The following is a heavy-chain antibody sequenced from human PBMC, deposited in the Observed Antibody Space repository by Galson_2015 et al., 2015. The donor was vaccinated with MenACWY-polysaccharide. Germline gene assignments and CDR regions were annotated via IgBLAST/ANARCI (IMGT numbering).Heavy chain of an antibody. V-gene: IGHV1-8*01. J-gene: IGHJ6*02. D-gene: IGHD2-15*01. Sequence: SVKVSCKASGYTFTSYDINWVRQATGQGLEWMGWMNPNSGNTGYAQKFQGRVTMTRNTSISTAYMELSSLRSEDTAVYYCATRRYCSGGSCYSQNYYYYGMDVWGQGTTVTVSS. CDR3: ATRRYCSGGSCYSQNYYYYGMDV. CDR2: MNPNSGNT. CDR1: GYTFTSYD.